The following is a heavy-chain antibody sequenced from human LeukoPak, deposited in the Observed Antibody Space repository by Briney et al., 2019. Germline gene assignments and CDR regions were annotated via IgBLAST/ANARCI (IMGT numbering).Heavy chain of an antibody. J-gene: IGHJ3*02. CDR2: IKQDGSEK. CDR3: ARVGYSSGWYRGDAFDI. CDR1: GFTFSSYW. V-gene: IGHV3-7*01. D-gene: IGHD6-19*01. Sequence: GGSLRLSCAASGFTFSSYWMSWVRQAPGKGLEWVANIKQDGSEKYYVDSVKGRFTISRDNAKNSLYLQMNSLRAEDRAVYYCARVGYSSGWYRGDAFDIWGQGTMVTVSS.